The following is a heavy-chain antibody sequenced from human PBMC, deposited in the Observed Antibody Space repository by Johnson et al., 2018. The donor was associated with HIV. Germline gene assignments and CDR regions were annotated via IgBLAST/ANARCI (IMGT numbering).Heavy chain of an antibody. CDR3: ASMVTTGGDAFDI. CDR1: GFTFDDYG. CDR2: IHWNGAGT. Sequence: MQLVESGGGVVRPGGSLRLSCAASGFTFDDYGLAWVRQAPGKGLEWVSGIHWNGAGTGYADSVKGRFTISRDNAKNSLYLQMNSLRAEETAVYYCASMVTTGGDAFDIWGQGTMVTVSS. V-gene: IGHV3-20*04. D-gene: IGHD2-21*02. J-gene: IGHJ3*02.